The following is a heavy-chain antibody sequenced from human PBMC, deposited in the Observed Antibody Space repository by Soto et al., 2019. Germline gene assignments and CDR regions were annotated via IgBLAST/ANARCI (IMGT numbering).Heavy chain of an antibody. CDR2: IYYSGST. Sequence: QVRLEESGPGLVKPSETLSLICSVSGGSVNNANYFWNWIRHHPENGLEWIGYIYYSGSTRYNPSFKMLAPLSISTPKKQFSLRLNSLTLADTAVYFCARDAVYGGSRGGMDVWGRGTTVTV. CDR1: GGSVNNANYF. V-gene: IGHV4-31*01. CDR3: ARDAVYGGSRGGMDV. J-gene: IGHJ6*02. D-gene: IGHD4-17*01.